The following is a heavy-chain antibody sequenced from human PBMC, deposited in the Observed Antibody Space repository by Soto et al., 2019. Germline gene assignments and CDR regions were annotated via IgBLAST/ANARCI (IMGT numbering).Heavy chain of an antibody. Sequence: SETLSLTCTVSGGSISSSSYYWGWIRQPPGKGLEWIGSIYYRGNTYYNPSLKSRVTISVDTSKNQFSLKLSSVTAADTAVYYCAREGGGYCSGGSCQVDYWGQGALVTVS. J-gene: IGHJ4*02. CDR1: GGSISSSSYY. CDR3: AREGGGYCSGGSCQVDY. CDR2: IYYRGNT. V-gene: IGHV4-39*02. D-gene: IGHD2-15*01.